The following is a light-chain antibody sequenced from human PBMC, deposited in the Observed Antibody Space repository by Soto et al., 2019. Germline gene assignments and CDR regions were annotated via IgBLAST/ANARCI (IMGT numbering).Light chain of an antibody. CDR3: QQYNSYSYT. CDR2: DAS. J-gene: IGKJ2*01. V-gene: IGKV1-5*01. CDR1: QSISSW. Sequence: DIQMTQSPSTLSASVGDRVTITCRASQSISSWLAWYQQKPGKAPKLLIYDASNLESGVPSRFSGSGSGTEFTLTISSLQPDDFATYYCQQYNSYSYTFGQGNKLEIK.